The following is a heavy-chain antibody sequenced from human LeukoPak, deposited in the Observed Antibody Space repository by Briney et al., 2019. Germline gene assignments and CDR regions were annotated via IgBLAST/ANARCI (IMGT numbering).Heavy chain of an antibody. CDR3: ARSASGGSGVLDY. CDR1: GGSISSGGYY. D-gene: IGHD2-15*01. Sequence: PSQTLSLICAVSGGSISSGGYYWSWIRQHPGKGLEWIGYIYYSGSTYYNPSLKSRVAISVDTSKNQFSLKLSSVTAADTAVYYCARSASGGSGVLDYWGQGTLVTVSS. CDR2: IYYSGST. V-gene: IGHV4-31*11. J-gene: IGHJ4*02.